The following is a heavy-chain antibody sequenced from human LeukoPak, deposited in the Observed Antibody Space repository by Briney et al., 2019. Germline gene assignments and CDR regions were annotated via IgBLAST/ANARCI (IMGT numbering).Heavy chain of an antibody. V-gene: IGHV4-59*12. CDR1: GGSISSYY. CDR3: ARLTKNDSGSFRFGKKKRGYMDV. D-gene: IGHD3-10*01. Sequence: SETLSLTCTVSGGSISSYYWNWIRQPPGEGLEWIGYIYYSGSTNYNPSLKSRVTISVDTSKNQFSLKLSSVTAADTAVYYCARLTKNDSGSFRFGKKKRGYMDVWGKGTTVTISS. J-gene: IGHJ6*03. CDR2: IYYSGST.